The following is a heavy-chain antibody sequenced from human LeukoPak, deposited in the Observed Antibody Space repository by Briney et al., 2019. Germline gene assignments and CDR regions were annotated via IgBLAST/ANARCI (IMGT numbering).Heavy chain of an antibody. CDR1: GYTFTNYG. CDR2: ISAYNGNT. J-gene: IGHJ3*02. CDR3: ARDQSVRLLQTSSTYFKHVFAI. D-gene: IGHD6-13*01. Sequence: GASVKVSCKTSGYTFTNYGISWVRQAPGLGLEWMGWISAYNGNTNYAQKVQGRVTMTTDTSTSTAYMEMRSLRFDDTAVYYCARDQSVRLLQTSSTYFKHVFAIWGQGSMVTVSS. V-gene: IGHV1-18*01.